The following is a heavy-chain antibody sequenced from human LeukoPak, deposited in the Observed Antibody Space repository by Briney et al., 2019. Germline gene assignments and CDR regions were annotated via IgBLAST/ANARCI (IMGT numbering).Heavy chain of an antibody. CDR3: ACSLLWFGDSYFDY. Sequence: GASVKVSCKASGYTFTSYGISWVRQAPGQGLEWMGWISAYNGNTNYAQKLQGRVTMTTDTSTSTAYMELRSLRSDDTAVYYCACSLLWFGDSYFDYWGQGTLVTVSS. CDR1: GYTFTSYG. J-gene: IGHJ4*02. CDR2: ISAYNGNT. V-gene: IGHV1-18*04. D-gene: IGHD3-10*01.